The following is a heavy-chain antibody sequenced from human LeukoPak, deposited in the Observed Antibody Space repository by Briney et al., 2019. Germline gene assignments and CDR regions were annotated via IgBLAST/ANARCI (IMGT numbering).Heavy chain of an antibody. D-gene: IGHD1-26*01. CDR2: ISSSGSHT. Sequence: PGGSLRLSCVASGFSFSGYYMSWIRQAPGKGLEWVSYISSSGSHTNYAGSVTSRFTISRNNAKKSLHLQMNSLRAEDTAVYYCARHPDGSLSLDYWGQGTLVTVSS. CDR1: GFSFSGYY. J-gene: IGHJ4*02. CDR3: ARHPDGSLSLDY. V-gene: IGHV3-11*03.